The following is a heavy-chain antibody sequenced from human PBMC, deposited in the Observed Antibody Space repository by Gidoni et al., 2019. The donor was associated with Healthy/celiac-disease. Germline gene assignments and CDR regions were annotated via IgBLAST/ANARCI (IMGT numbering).Heavy chain of an antibody. CDR3: ARSGGSGSYYRGAFDY. Sequence: QVQLQESGPGLVKPSQTLSLTCTVSGGSISSGGYYWSWIRQHPGKGLEWIGYIYYSGSTYYNPSLKSLVTISVDTSKNQFSRKLSSVTAADTAVYYCARSGGSGSYYRGAFDYWGQGTLVTVSS. V-gene: IGHV4-31*01. J-gene: IGHJ4*02. CDR2: IYYSGST. D-gene: IGHD3-10*01. CDR1: GGSISSGGYY.